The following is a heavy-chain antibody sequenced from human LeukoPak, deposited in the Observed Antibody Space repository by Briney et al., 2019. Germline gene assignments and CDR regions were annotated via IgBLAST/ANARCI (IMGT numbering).Heavy chain of an antibody. CDR1: GFTFSSYA. J-gene: IGHJ6*03. CDR3: ARDRGGRYYDFWSGYDTYYYYYMDV. Sequence: QHWGSLRLSCAASGFTFSSYAMHWVRQAPGKGLEWVAVISYDGSNKCYADSVKGRFTISRDNSKNTLYLQMNSLRAEDTAVYYCARDRGGRYYDFWSGYDTYYYYYMDVWGKGTTVTVSS. V-gene: IGHV3-30*04. CDR2: ISYDGSNK. D-gene: IGHD3-3*01.